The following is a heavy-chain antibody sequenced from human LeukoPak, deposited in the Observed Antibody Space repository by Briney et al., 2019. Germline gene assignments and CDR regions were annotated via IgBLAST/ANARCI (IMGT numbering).Heavy chain of an antibody. D-gene: IGHD3-10*01. V-gene: IGHV3-23*01. Sequence: PGGSLRLSCAASGFTFSSYAMSWVRQAPGKGLEWVSAISGSGGSTYYADSVKGRFTISRDNSKNTLYLQMNSLRAEDTAVYYCAKDAQNYYGSGSIFDYWGQGTLVTVSS. J-gene: IGHJ4*02. CDR1: GFTFSSYA. CDR2: ISGSGGST. CDR3: AKDAQNYYGSGSIFDY.